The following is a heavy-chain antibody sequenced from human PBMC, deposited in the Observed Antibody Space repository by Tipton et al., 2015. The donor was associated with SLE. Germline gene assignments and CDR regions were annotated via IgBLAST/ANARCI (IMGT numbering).Heavy chain of an antibody. D-gene: IGHD1-14*01. CDR2: IFDGGYT. Sequence: SLRLSCAVSGFSVGNTYMTWVRQAPGKGLEWVSIIFDGGYTYYADSVEGRFIISRDNSNNTLDLQMNSLRVEDTAVYYCARVVGTTRYYFDYWGQGTLVTVSS. J-gene: IGHJ4*02. CDR3: ARVVGTTRYYFDY. CDR1: GFSVGNTY. V-gene: IGHV3-53*01.